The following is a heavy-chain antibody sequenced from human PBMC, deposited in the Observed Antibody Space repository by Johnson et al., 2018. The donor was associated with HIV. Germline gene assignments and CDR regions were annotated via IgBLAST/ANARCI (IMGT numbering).Heavy chain of an antibody. J-gene: IGHJ3*01. CDR2: IGTRSDT. CDR3: ARTRSGTYPYSAAFDV. V-gene: IGHV3-13*01. D-gene: IGHD1-26*01. Sequence: VQLVESGGGVVQPGGSLRLSCAASGFTFSTNAMHWVRQTTGKGLEWVSSIGTRSDTFYPDSVEGRFTISRENAKNSLYLQINTLKVGDTAMYYCARTRSGTYPYSAAFDVWGQGTMVTVSS. CDR1: GFTFSTNA.